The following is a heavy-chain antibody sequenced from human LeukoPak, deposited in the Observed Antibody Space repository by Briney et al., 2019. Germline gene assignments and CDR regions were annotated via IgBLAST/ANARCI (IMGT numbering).Heavy chain of an antibody. J-gene: IGHJ6*02. CDR3: ARDLSSGWHEGMDV. CDR2: ISYDGSNK. CDR1: GFTFSSYA. D-gene: IGHD6-19*01. Sequence: GGSLRLSCAVSGFTFSSYAMHWVRQAPGKGLEWVAVISYDGSNKYYADSVKGQFTISRDKPKNTLYLQMNSLRAEDTAVYYCARDLSSGWHEGMDVWGQGTTVTVSS. V-gene: IGHV3-30*04.